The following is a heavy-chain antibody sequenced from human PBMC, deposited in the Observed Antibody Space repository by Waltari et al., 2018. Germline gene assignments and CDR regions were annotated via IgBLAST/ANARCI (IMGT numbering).Heavy chain of an antibody. Sequence: QVQLQESGPGLVKPSETLSLTCTVSGGSISTYYWSWIRQPAGKGLEWIGRIYARGRTNYNPSLKSRVTMSVDTSKNQFSLKLTSVTAADTAVYYCARGADDFWSGYGAGYDSWGQGTLVTVSS. CDR1: GGSISTYY. CDR3: ARGADDFWSGYGAGYDS. CDR2: IYARGRT. J-gene: IGHJ4*02. D-gene: IGHD3-3*01. V-gene: IGHV4-4*07.